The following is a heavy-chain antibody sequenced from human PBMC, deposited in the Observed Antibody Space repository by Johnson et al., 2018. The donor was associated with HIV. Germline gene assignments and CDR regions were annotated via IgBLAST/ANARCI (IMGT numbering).Heavy chain of an antibody. CDR3: AKGIVVGVRAFDI. CDR1: GFTFSSYW. Sequence: QVQLVESGGGLVQPGGSLRLSCAASGFTFSSYWMHWVRQAPGKGLEWVAVMWYDGSNKYYADSVKGRFTISRDNSKNTLYLQMNSLRAEDTAVYYCAKGIVVGVRAFDIWGQGTMVTVSS. V-gene: IGHV3-33*08. D-gene: IGHD3-22*01. J-gene: IGHJ3*02. CDR2: MWYDGSNK.